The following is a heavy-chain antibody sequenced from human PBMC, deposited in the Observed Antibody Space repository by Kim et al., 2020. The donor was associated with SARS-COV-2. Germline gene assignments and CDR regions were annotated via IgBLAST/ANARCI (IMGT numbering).Heavy chain of an antibody. V-gene: IGHV3-33*03. D-gene: IGHD5-12*01. Sequence: YYAESMTGRFTISRDKSKNTLYLQMNSLRAEDTAVYYCAKDRGDGYNYDYWGQGTLVTVSS. CDR3: AKDRGDGYNYDY. J-gene: IGHJ4*02.